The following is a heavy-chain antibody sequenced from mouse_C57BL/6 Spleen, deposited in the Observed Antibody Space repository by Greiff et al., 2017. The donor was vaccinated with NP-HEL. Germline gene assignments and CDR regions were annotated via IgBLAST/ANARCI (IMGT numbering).Heavy chain of an antibody. CDR1: GYTFTSYW. CDR2: IYPSDSYT. CDR3: ARRSGYGSSYRYFDV. D-gene: IGHD1-1*01. J-gene: IGHJ1*03. Sequence: QVQLQQPGAELVRPGTSVKLSCKASGYTFTSYWMHWVKQRPGQGLEWIGVIYPSDSYTNYNQKFKGKATLTVDTSSSTAYMQLSSLTSEDSAVYYCARRSGYGSSYRYFDVWGTGTTVTVSS. V-gene: IGHV1-59*01.